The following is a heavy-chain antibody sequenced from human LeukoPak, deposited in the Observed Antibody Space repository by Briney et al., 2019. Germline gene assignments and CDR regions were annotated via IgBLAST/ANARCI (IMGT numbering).Heavy chain of an antibody. Sequence: GGSLRLSCAASGFTVSSNYISSVRQATGEGLGWVSIIYGGGSTFSAASVKGRFIHSRNNSKNTLYPQMNSLRVEDTALYFCARESAAAVGKGYWGQGTLVTVSS. CDR2: IYGGGST. J-gene: IGHJ4*02. D-gene: IGHD6-13*01. CDR1: GFTVSSNY. CDR3: ARESAAAVGKGY. V-gene: IGHV3-66*01.